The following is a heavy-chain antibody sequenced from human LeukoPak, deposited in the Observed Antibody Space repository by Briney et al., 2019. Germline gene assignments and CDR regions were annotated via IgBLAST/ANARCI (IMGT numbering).Heavy chain of an antibody. J-gene: IGHJ4*02. V-gene: IGHV5-51*01. D-gene: IGHD5-24*01. Sequence: GESLKISCKCSGYSFTTYWITWVRQMPGKGLEWMGIISPGDTEIRYSPSFQGQVTISADKSISTAYLQWSSLKASDTAMYYCARASRDGYNQNFDYWGQGTLVTVSS. CDR3: ARASRDGYNQNFDY. CDR1: GYSFTTYW. CDR2: ISPGDTEI.